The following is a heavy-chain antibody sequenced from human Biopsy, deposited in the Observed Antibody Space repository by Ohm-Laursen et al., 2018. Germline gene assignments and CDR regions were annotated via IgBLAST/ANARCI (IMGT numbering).Heavy chain of an antibody. Sequence: ASVKVSCKASGYTFTGYHVHWVRQAPGQGLEWMGWINAKTGDTNYAQKFQGRVTITADEFMSTAYMELSSLRSEDTAVYYCARGGGYNWNNGWFDPWGQGTLVIVSS. D-gene: IGHD1/OR15-1a*01. CDR1: GYTFTGYH. CDR3: ARGGGYNWNNGWFDP. V-gene: IGHV1-2*02. CDR2: INAKTGDT. J-gene: IGHJ5*02.